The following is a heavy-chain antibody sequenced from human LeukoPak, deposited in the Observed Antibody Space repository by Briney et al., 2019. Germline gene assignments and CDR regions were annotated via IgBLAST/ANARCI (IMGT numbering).Heavy chain of an antibody. V-gene: IGHV4-59*01. J-gene: IGHJ3*02. CDR1: GGSISRYY. Sequence: SETLSLTCTVSGGSISRYYWSWIRQPPGKGLEWIGYIYYSGSTNYNPSLKSRVTIAVDTSKNQFSLKLSSVAAADTAVYYCARVTLDYYDSSGYYYGGAFDIWGQGTMVTVSS. CDR3: ARVTLDYYDSSGYYYGGAFDI. D-gene: IGHD3-22*01. CDR2: IYYSGST.